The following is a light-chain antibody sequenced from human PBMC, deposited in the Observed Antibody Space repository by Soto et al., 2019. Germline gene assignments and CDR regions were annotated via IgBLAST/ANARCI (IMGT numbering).Light chain of an antibody. V-gene: IGLV7-46*01. Sequence: QTVVTQEPSLTVSPGGTVTLTCGSSTGAVTSGHYAYWLQQKPGQAPRTLIYDTTNKHSWTPARFSGSLLGGKAALTLSGAQPEDEADYYCLLSYNGASVAASVVFGGGTQLTVL. CDR1: TGAVTSGHY. CDR2: DTT. J-gene: IGLJ2*01. CDR3: LLSYNGASVAASVV.